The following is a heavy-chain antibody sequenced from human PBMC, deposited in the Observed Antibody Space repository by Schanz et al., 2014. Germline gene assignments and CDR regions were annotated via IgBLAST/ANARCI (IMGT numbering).Heavy chain of an antibody. D-gene: IGHD2-2*01. J-gene: IGHJ4*02. CDR2: INHGGST. V-gene: IGHV4-34*02. Sequence: QVQLQQWGAGLLKPSETLSLTCAVYGGSFSSNYWSWIRQPPGKGLEWIAEINHGGSTNYNPSLKSRVTRSVDTSKNQFSRKLRSVTAADTAVYYCARAARRTRVVPLYFDYWGQGTLVTVSS. CDR3: ARAARRTRVVPLYFDY. CDR1: GGSFSSNY.